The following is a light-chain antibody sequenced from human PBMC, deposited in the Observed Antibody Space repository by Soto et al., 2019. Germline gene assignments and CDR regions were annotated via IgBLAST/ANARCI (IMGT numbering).Light chain of an antibody. CDR2: KAA. CDR3: QQYNYYSRT. J-gene: IGKJ1*01. Sequence: DIQMTQSPSTLSASVGDRVTITCRASQSIGDYLAWYQQKPGKAPKLLIYKAASLESGVPSRFSGSGSGTEFTLTISSLQPDDFATYYCQQYNYYSRTFGQGTKVDIK. CDR1: QSIGDY. V-gene: IGKV1-5*03.